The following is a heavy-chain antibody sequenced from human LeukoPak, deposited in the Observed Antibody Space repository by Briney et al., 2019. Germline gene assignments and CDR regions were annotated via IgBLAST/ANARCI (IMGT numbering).Heavy chain of an antibody. CDR1: GGSISSGSYY. Sequence: SETLSLTCTVSGGSISSGSYYWRWIRQSAGKGLEWIGRIYTSGSTNYNPSLESRVTMSVHTSKNQFSLKLTSVTAADTAMYYCVATMNLDYYYMDVWGKGTTVTVSS. CDR3: VATMNLDYYYMDV. D-gene: IGHD3-22*01. V-gene: IGHV4-61*02. J-gene: IGHJ6*03. CDR2: IYTSGST.